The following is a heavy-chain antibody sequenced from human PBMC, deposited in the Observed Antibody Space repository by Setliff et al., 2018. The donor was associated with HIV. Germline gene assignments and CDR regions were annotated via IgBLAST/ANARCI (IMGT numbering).Heavy chain of an antibody. J-gene: IGHJ4*02. D-gene: IGHD3-10*01. CDR3: ASFVPLYGADY. CDR2: IYYSGST. CDR1: GGSISSYY. Sequence: SSETLSLTCTVSGGSISSYYWSWIRQPPGKGLEWIGYIYYSGSTNYNPSLKSRVTISVDTSKNQFSLQLSSVTAADTAVYYCASFVPLYGADYWGQGMLVTVSS. V-gene: IGHV4-59*01.